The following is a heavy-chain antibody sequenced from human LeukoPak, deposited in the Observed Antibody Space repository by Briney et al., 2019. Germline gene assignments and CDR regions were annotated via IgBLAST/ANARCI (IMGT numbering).Heavy chain of an antibody. CDR3: ARATEGDYYGSGSTSRWFDP. D-gene: IGHD3-10*01. V-gene: IGHV1-69*04. Sequence: GASVKVSCKASGGTFSSYAISWVRQAPGQVLEWMGRIIPILGIANYAQKFQGRVTITADKSTSTAYMELSSLRSEDTAVYYCARATEGDYYGSGSTSRWFDPWGQGTLVTVSS. CDR1: GGTFSSYA. CDR2: IIPILGIA. J-gene: IGHJ5*02.